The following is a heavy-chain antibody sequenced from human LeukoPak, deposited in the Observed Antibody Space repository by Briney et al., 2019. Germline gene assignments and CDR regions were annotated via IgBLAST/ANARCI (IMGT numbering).Heavy chain of an antibody. Sequence: GGSLRLSCAVSGFTFRSYWMYWVRQAPGKGLTWVSLINIDGSITSYADSVEGRFTISRDNAKNTLYLQMNSLRAEDTAVYYCAKGAPSRLRFLEWLSYYMDVWGKGTTVTVSS. D-gene: IGHD3-3*01. J-gene: IGHJ6*03. V-gene: IGHV3-74*01. CDR3: AKGAPSRLRFLEWLSYYMDV. CDR2: INIDGSIT. CDR1: GFTFRSYW.